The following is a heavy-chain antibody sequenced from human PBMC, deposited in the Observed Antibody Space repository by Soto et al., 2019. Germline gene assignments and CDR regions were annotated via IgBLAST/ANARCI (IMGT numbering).Heavy chain of an antibody. J-gene: IGHJ4*02. CDR1: GFTFSSYS. CDR2: ISSSSSYI. CDR3: AGGTPLGLGYCSSTSCYGSDY. Sequence: EVQLVESGGGLVKPGGSLRLSCAASGFTFSSYSMNWVRQAPGKGLEWVSSISSSSSYIYYADSVKGRFTISRDNAKNSLYLQMNTLRAEDTAVYYCAGGTPLGLGYCSSTSCYGSDYWGQGTLVTVPS. D-gene: IGHD2-2*01. V-gene: IGHV3-21*01.